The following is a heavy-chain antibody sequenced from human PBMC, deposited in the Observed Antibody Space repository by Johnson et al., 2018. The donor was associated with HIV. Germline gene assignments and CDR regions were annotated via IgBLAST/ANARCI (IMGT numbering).Heavy chain of an antibody. V-gene: IGHV3-66*01. D-gene: IGHD3-10*01. CDR3: ARDSLVGGPPQVDAFDI. J-gene: IGHJ3*02. Sequence: VQLVESGGGVVRPGGSLRLSCAASGFTFSNAWMSWVRQAPGKGLVWVSVIYSGGSTHYADAVKGRFTISRYNSKNTLYLQMNSLRAEDTAVYYCARDSLVGGPPQVDAFDIWGQGTMVTVSS. CDR2: IYSGGST. CDR1: GFTFSNAW.